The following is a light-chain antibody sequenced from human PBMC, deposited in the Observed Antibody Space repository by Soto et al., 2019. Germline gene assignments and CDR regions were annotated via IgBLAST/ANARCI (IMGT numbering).Light chain of an antibody. CDR3: QQYNNWPLP. Sequence: EIVMTQSPATRSVSPGERATLSCRASQSVSSNLAWYQQKPGQAPRLLIYGASTRATGIPARLSGSGSGTEFTLTISSLQSEDFAVYYCQQYNNWPLPFGGGTKVEIK. CDR1: QSVSSN. J-gene: IGKJ4*01. V-gene: IGKV3-15*01. CDR2: GAS.